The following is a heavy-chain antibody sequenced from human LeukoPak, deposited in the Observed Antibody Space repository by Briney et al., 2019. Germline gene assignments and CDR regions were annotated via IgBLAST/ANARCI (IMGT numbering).Heavy chain of an antibody. D-gene: IGHD3-22*01. V-gene: IGHV3-20*04. Sequence: GGSLRLSCAASGFTFDDYGMSWVCQAPGKGLEWVPGINWNGGSTGYADSVKGRFTISRDNAKNSLYLQMNSLRAEDTALYYCARSHYYYDSSAAAFDIWGQGTMVTVSS. CDR2: INWNGGST. CDR3: ARSHYYYDSSAAAFDI. CDR1: GFTFDDYG. J-gene: IGHJ3*02.